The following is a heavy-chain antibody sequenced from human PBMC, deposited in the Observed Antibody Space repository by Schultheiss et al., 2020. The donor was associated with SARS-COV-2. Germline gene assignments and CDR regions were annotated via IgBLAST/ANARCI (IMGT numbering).Heavy chain of an antibody. V-gene: IGHV4-30-2*01. CDR1: GGSISSGGYS. D-gene: IGHD6-19*01. J-gene: IGHJ4*02. Sequence: SETLSLTCTVSGGSISSGGYSWSWIRQPPGKGLEWIGYIYHSGSTNYNPSLKSRVTISVDTSKNQFSLKLSSVTAADTAVYYCARDLASGWFDYWGQGTLVTVSS. CDR2: IYHSGST. CDR3: ARDLASGWFDY.